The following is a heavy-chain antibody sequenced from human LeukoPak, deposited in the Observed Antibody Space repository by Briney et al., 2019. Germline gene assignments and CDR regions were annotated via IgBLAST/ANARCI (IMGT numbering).Heavy chain of an antibody. Sequence: GGSLRLSCAASGFTFSSYGMHWVRQAPGKGLEWVTFIRYDGSNKHYADSVKGRFTISRGNSKNTLYLQMNSLRAEDTAVYYCAKGGDYGDYVGGFDYWGQGTLVTVSS. CDR2: IRYDGSNK. CDR3: AKGGDYGDYVGGFDY. J-gene: IGHJ4*02. V-gene: IGHV3-30*02. D-gene: IGHD4-17*01. CDR1: GFTFSSYG.